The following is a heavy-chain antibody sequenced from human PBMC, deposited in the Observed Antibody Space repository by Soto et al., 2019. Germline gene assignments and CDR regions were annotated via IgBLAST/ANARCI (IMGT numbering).Heavy chain of an antibody. V-gene: IGHV1-18*01. CDR3: ARGGYYDNACETLSYYGLDV. D-gene: IGHD3-22*01. CDR1: GYTFIRYG. Sequence: QVQLVQSAAEMKKPGASVKVSCKASGYTFIRYGITWVRQAPGQGLEWMGWISGYNDYTNYAQKLQGRVTMTADTSTRTVYMELRSLTSDDTRVYYCARGGYYDNACETLSYYGLDVWGQGNRVTVSS. CDR2: ISGYNDYT. J-gene: IGHJ6*02.